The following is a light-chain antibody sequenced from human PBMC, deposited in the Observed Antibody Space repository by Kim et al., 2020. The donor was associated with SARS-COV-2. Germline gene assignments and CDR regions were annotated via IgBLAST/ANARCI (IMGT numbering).Light chain of an antibody. CDR1: QTILHTSNNKSH. V-gene: IGKV4-1*01. Sequence: DIVMTRSPDSLAVSLGERATVNCKSSQTILHTSNNKSHLAWYQQRPGQPPKLLIYWASTRESGVPDRFTGSGSGTDFTLTISSLQAEDVAVYYCQQYSVTPRTFGQGTKVDIK. J-gene: IGKJ1*01. CDR3: QQYSVTPRT. CDR2: WAS.